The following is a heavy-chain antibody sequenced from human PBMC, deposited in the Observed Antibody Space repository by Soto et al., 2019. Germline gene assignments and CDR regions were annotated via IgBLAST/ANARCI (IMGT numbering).Heavy chain of an antibody. J-gene: IGHJ4*02. D-gene: IGHD4-17*01. V-gene: IGHV4-31*03. CDR3: ARYRDYGGNPLPDY. Sequence: QVQLQESGPGLVKPSQTLSLTCTVSGGSISSGGYYWSWIRQHPGKGLEWIGYIYYSGSAYYNPSIKSRVTISLDTSKNQFSLKLNPVTAADTALYYCARYRDYGGNPLPDYWGQGTLVTVSS. CDR1: GGSISSGGYY. CDR2: IYYSGSA.